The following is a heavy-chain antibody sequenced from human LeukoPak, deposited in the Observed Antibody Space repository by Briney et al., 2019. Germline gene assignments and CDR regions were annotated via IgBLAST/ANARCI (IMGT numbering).Heavy chain of an antibody. J-gene: IGHJ6*02. V-gene: IGHV3-53*01. CDR1: GFTFSSYW. Sequence: GGSLRLSCAASGFTFSSYWMHWVRQAPGKGLEWVALIYTGGTTSYADSVKGRFTISRDNSKNTLYLQMDSLRAEDTAVYYCAREAAGYHYYYGMDVWGQGTTVTVSS. D-gene: IGHD6-13*01. CDR3: AREAAGYHYYYGMDV. CDR2: IYTGGTT.